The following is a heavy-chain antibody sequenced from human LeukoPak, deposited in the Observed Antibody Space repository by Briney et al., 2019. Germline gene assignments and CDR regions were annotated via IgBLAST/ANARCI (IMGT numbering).Heavy chain of an antibody. V-gene: IGHV4-30-4*01. CDR3: ARDCSGGGCYGAFDI. J-gene: IGHJ3*02. Sequence: SETLSLTCTVSGASIRSGDYYWSWIRQPPGKGLEWIGYIYDSGSTYYNPSLKSRITISVDTSENRFSLKLSSVTATDTAVYYCARDCSGGGCYGAFDIWGQGTMVTVSS. CDR1: GASIRSGDYY. D-gene: IGHD2-15*01. CDR2: IYDSGST.